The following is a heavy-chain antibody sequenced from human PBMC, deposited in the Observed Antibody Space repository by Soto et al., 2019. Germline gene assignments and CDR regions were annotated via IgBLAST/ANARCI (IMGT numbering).Heavy chain of an antibody. V-gene: IGHV4-59*01. CDR2: MSYTGNT. D-gene: IGHD3-10*01. CDR1: GGSISGYF. Sequence: SETLSLTCTVSGGSISGYFWNWIRQPPGKGLEWIGYMSYTGNTNYNPSLTSRVSISVDTSKNQFSLNLNSVTAADTAVYYCASADTTIVPLAQWGQGPLVTVYS. J-gene: IGHJ4*02. CDR3: ASADTTIVPLAQ.